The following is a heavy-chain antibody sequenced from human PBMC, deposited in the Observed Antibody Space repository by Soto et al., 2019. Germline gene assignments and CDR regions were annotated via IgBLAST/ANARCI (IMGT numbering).Heavy chain of an antibody. J-gene: IGHJ4*02. CDR1: GFTFTSSA. Sequence: SVKVSCTASGFTFTSSAVQWVRQARGQRLEWIGWIVVGSGNTNYAQKFQERVTITRDMSTSTVYMELSSLRSEDTAVYYCAIRASYYDSSGYFDYWGQGTLVTVSS. CDR3: AIRASYYDSSGYFDY. CDR2: IVVGSGNT. D-gene: IGHD3-22*01. V-gene: IGHV1-58*01.